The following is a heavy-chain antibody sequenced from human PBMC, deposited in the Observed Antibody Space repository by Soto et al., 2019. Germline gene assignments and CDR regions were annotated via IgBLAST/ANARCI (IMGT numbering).Heavy chain of an antibody. Sequence: PGGSLRLSCAASGFTFGSHAMNWVRQAPGKGLEWVSGISGGGVSTYYADSVKGRFTISRDNSKNTLYLEMNSLRAEDTAVYYCAKDLDDYSSAIDFWGQGTLVTVSS. D-gene: IGHD4-4*01. V-gene: IGHV3-23*01. CDR3: AKDLDDYSSAIDF. J-gene: IGHJ4*02. CDR2: ISGGGVST. CDR1: GFTFGSHA.